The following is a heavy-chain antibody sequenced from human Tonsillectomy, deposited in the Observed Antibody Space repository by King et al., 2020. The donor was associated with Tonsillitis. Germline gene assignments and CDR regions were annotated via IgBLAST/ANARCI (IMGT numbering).Heavy chain of an antibody. CDR3: AREVIITGEIDS. CDR1: GGSISSYY. V-gene: IGHV4-59*01. CDR2: IYYSGST. Sequence: VQLQESGPGLVKPSETLSLTCTVSGGSISSYYWSWIRQPPGKGLEWIGYIYYSGSTNYNPSLKSRVTISVDTSKNQFSLKLSSVTAADTAVYYCAREVIITGEIDSWGQGTLVTVSS. J-gene: IGHJ4*02. D-gene: IGHD3-10*01.